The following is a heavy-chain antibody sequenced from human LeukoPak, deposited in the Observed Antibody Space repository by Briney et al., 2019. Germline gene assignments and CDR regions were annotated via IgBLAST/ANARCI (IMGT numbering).Heavy chain of an antibody. D-gene: IGHD5-12*01. J-gene: IGHJ4*02. Sequence: ASVKVSCKASGYTFTNSYIHWVRQAPGQVLEWMGLINPDGGNTNYAQNFQGRVTLTRDTSISTAYMELSRLRSDDTAVYYCAIVFHIVNTRFGDDYWGQGTLVTVSS. CDR1: GYTFTNSY. CDR3: AIVFHIVNTRFGDDY. V-gene: IGHV1-46*01. CDR2: INPDGGNT.